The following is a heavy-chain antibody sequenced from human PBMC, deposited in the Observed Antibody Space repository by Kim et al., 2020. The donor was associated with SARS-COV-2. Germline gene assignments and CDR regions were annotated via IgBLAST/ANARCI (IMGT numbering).Heavy chain of an antibody. CDR3: AGGYWAQGMGV. CDR2: TYYGSKWYY. D-gene: IGHD2-8*02. J-gene: IGHJ6*02. CDR1: GDSVSSNSGA. Sequence: SQTLSLTCAISGDSVSSNSGAWNWFRQSPSRGLEWLGRTYYGSKWYYDYAPSVRGRITVSPDTSKNRFSLQLNSVTAEDTAVYYCAGGYWAQGMGVWGQGTTVTISS. V-gene: IGHV6-1*01.